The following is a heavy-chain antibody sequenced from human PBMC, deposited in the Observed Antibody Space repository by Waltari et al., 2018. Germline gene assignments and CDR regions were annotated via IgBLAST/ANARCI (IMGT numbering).Heavy chain of an antibody. CDR2: IWYDGSNK. D-gene: IGHD2-2*01. Sequence: QVQLVESGGGVVQPGRSLRLSCAASGVTFSRYGMHWVRQAPGKGLEWVAVIWYDGSNKYYADSVKGRFTISRDNSKNTLYLQMNSLRAEDTAVYYCARVGYHENDAFDIWGQGTMVTVSS. J-gene: IGHJ3*02. CDR1: GVTFSRYG. CDR3: ARVGYHENDAFDI. V-gene: IGHV3-33*01.